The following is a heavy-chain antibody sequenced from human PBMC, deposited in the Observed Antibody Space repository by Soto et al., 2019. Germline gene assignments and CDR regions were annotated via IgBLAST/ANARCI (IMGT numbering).Heavy chain of an antibody. Sequence: SETLSLTCTVSGGSISSGDYYWSWIRQPPGKGLEWIGYIYYSGSTYYNPSLKSRVTISVDTSKNQFSLKLSSVTAADTAVYYCARQRYSSGWLFDYWGQGTLVTVSS. D-gene: IGHD6-19*01. CDR2: IYYSGST. V-gene: IGHV4-30-4*01. CDR1: GGSISSGDYY. CDR3: ARQRYSSGWLFDY. J-gene: IGHJ4*02.